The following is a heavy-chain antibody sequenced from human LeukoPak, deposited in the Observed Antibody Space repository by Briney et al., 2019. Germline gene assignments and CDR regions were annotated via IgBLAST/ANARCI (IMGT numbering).Heavy chain of an antibody. D-gene: IGHD6-19*01. CDR1: GFTFSDYY. Sequence: GGSLRLSCAASGFTFSDYYMSWIRQAPGKGLEWVSAISGSGGSTYYADSVKGRFTISRDNSKNTLYLQMNSLRAEDTAVYYCAKGVSGWFLDYWGQGTLVTVSS. J-gene: IGHJ4*02. CDR3: AKGVSGWFLDY. V-gene: IGHV3-23*01. CDR2: ISGSGGST.